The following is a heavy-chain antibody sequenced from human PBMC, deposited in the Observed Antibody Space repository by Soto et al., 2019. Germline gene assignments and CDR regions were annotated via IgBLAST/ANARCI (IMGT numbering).Heavy chain of an antibody. CDR2: IHPSGGGT. J-gene: IGHJ4*02. V-gene: IGHV1-46*02. CDR1: GYTFNNYY. D-gene: IGHD1-20*01. CDR3: ARGLYNPFDY. Sequence: ASVKVSCKASGYTFNNYYIHWVRQAPGQGLEWMGRIHPSGGGTTYAQNFHGRVTLTRDTSTATVYMELSSLTSEDTAVYYCARGLYNPFDYWGQGTLVTVSS.